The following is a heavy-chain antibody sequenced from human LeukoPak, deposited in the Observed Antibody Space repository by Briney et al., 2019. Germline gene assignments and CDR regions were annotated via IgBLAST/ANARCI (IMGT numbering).Heavy chain of an antibody. CDR2: IHAGGIPA. D-gene: IGHD4-17*01. Sequence: PGGSLRLSCTVSGFTFSAFAMMWLRQAPGKGPELVSAIHAGGIPAFYAESVKGRFTVSRENSRNTLFLQMNSLTAEDTAVYYCARDPNGDYIGAFDMWGPGTMVTVSS. J-gene: IGHJ3*02. CDR1: GFTFSAFA. V-gene: IGHV3-23*01. CDR3: ARDPNGDYIGAFDM.